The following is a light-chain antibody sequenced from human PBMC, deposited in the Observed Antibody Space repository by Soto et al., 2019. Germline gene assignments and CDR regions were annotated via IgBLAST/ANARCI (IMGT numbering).Light chain of an antibody. J-gene: IGKJ4*01. Sequence: EIVMTQSPATLSVSPGERATLSCRAGQSVSDYLAWYQQKPGQPPRLLFFDASNRATGVPARFSAGGSGTDFTLIINSLEPEDFAVYYCQQRVNWPPTFGGGTKVDI. CDR2: DAS. V-gene: IGKV3-11*01. CDR1: QSVSDY. CDR3: QQRVNWPPT.